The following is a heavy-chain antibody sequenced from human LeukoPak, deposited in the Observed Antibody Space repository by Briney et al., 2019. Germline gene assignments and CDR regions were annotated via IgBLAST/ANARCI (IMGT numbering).Heavy chain of an antibody. Sequence: GGSQRLSCAASGFTFDHYAMHCVRQAPGKGLEWVSGISWKSVTIGYADSVRGRFTISRDNAKNSLYLQMNSLRAEDTALYYCAKGSGSYYNPNYFHYWGQGALVTVSS. D-gene: IGHD3-10*01. J-gene: IGHJ4*02. CDR2: ISWKSVTI. V-gene: IGHV3-9*01. CDR1: GFTFDHYA. CDR3: AKGSGSYYNPNYFHY.